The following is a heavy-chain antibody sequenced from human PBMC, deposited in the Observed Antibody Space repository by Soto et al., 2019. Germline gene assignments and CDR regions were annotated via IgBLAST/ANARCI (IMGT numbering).Heavy chain of an antibody. CDR1: GFTFSSYG. J-gene: IGHJ4*02. D-gene: IGHD3-16*01. Sequence: QVQLVESGGGVVQPGRSLRLSCAASGFTFSSYGMHWVRQAPGKGLEWVAVISYDGSNKYYADYVKGRFTISRDNSKNTLYLQMTSLRAEDTAVYYCAKDHLLGYWGQGTLVTVSS. CDR3: AKDHLLGY. CDR2: ISYDGSNK. V-gene: IGHV3-30*18.